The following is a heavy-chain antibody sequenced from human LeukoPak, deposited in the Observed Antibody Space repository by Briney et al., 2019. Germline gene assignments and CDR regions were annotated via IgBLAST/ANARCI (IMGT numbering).Heavy chain of an antibody. CDR2: IIPIFGTA. D-gene: IGHD6-13*01. Sequence: ASVKVSCKASGGTFSSYAISWVRQAPGQGLEWMGGIIPIFGTANYAQKFQGRVTITADKSTSTAYMELSSLRSEDTAVYYCCIAAAGTRAIKRYYFDYWGQGTLVTVSS. CDR3: CIAAAGTRAIKRYYFDY. CDR1: GGTFSSYA. J-gene: IGHJ4*02. V-gene: IGHV1-69*06.